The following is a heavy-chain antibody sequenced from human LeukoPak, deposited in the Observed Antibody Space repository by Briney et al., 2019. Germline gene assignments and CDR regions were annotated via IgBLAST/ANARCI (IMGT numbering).Heavy chain of an antibody. CDR3: ARDMGYRAAAGFDY. D-gene: IGHD6-13*01. CDR2: ISYDGSNK. J-gene: IGHJ4*02. CDR1: GFTFSSYG. V-gene: IGHV3-30*03. Sequence: GGSLRLSCAASGFTFSSYGMHWVRQAPGKGLEWVAVISYDGSNKYYADSVKGRFTISRDNSKNTLYLQMNSLRAEDTAMYYCARDMGYRAAAGFDYWGQGTLVTVSS.